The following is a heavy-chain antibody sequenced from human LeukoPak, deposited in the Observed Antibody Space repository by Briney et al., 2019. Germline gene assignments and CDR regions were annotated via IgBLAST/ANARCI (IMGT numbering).Heavy chain of an antibody. CDR1: GFSFSDHY. V-gene: IGHV3-11*01. CDR3: ARTARLLDY. D-gene: IGHD2-21*02. Sequence: SLRLSCAASGFSFSDHYMTWIRPAPGKGLEWVSYISNSSGTTNYADSVKGRFSVARDNAKNSLFLQMNSLRAEDTAVYYCARTARLLDYWGQGTLVTVSS. CDR2: ISNSSGTT. J-gene: IGHJ4*02.